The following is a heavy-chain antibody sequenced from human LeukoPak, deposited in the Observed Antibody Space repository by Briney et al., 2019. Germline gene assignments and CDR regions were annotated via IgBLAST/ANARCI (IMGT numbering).Heavy chain of an antibody. J-gene: IGHJ3*02. D-gene: IGHD2-8*01. V-gene: IGHV4-59*01. CDR2: IYYSGST. Sequence: PSETLSLTCTVSGVSISSYYWSWIRQPPGKGLEWIGYIYYSGSTNYNPSLKSRVTISVDTSKNQFSLKLSSVTAADTAVYYCARGRMVYAHAFDIWGQGTMVTVSS. CDR1: GVSISSYY. CDR3: ARGRMVYAHAFDI.